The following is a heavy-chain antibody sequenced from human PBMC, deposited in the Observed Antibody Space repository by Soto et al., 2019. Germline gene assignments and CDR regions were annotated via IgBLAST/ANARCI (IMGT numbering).Heavy chain of an antibody. Sequence: PSETLSLTCAVSGYSISSGYYWGWIRQPPGKGLEWIGSIYHSGSTYYNPSLKSRVTISVGTSKNQFSLKLSSVTAADTAVYYCARAYYYDSSGFAFDIWGQGTMVTVSS. V-gene: IGHV4-38-2*01. CDR1: GYSISSGYY. CDR2: IYHSGST. CDR3: ARAYYYDSSGFAFDI. J-gene: IGHJ3*02. D-gene: IGHD3-22*01.